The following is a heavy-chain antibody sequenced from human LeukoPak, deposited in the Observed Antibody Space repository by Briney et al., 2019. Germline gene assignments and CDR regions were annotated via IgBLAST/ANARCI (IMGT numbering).Heavy chain of an antibody. V-gene: IGHV1-8*01. CDR3: ARVPTPSLNWFDP. J-gene: IGHJ5*02. CDR2: MNPNSGNT. Sequence: ASVKVSCKASGYTFTSYDINWVRQATGQGLEWMGWMNPNSGNTGYAQKFQGRVTMTRNTYISTAYMELTSLRAEDTAVYYCARVPTPSLNWFDPWGQGTLVTVSS. CDR1: GYTFTSYD.